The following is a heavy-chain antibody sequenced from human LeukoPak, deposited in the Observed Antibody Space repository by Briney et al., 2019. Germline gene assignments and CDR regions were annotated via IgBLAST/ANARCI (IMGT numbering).Heavy chain of an antibody. J-gene: IGHJ6*03. CDR2: IYYSGST. CDR3: ASLGYYYMDV. V-gene: IGHV4-59*01. CDR1: GGSISSYY. Sequence: SETLSLTCTVSGGSISSYYWSWIRQPPGKGLEWIGYIYYSGSTNYNPPLKSRVTISVDTSKNQFSLKLSSVTAADTAVYYCASLGYYYMDVWGKGTTVTVSS.